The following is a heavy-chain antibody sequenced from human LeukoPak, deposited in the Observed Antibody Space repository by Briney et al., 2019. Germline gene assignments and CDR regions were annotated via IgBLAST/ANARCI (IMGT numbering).Heavy chain of an antibody. Sequence: GGSLRLSCAASGFTFSDYYMSWIRQAPGNGLEWVSYISSSGSTIYYADSVKGRFTISRDNAKNSLYLQMNSLRAEDTAVYYCARDFRVVRGVIITDNWFDPWGQGTLVTVSS. CDR1: GFTFSDYY. CDR2: ISSSGSTI. CDR3: ARDFRVVRGVIITDNWFDP. V-gene: IGHV3-11*01. J-gene: IGHJ5*02. D-gene: IGHD3-10*01.